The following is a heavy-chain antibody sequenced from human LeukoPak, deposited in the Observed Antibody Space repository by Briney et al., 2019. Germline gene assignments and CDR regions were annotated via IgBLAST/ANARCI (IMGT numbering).Heavy chain of an antibody. D-gene: IGHD5-18*01. CDR2: IIPIFGTA. Sequence: ASVKVSCKASGYTFTSYGISWVRQAPGQGREWMGGIIPIFGTANYAQKFQGRVTITADKSTSTAYMELSSLRSEDTAVYYCATDRSGWGGARGYSYGNFDYWGQGTLVTVSS. CDR1: GYTFTSYG. V-gene: IGHV1-69*06. J-gene: IGHJ4*02. CDR3: ATDRSGWGGARGYSYGNFDY.